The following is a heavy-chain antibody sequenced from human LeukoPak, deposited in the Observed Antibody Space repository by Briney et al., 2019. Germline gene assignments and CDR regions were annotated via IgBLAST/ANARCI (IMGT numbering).Heavy chain of an antibody. Sequence: SETLSLTCTVSGGSISSYYWSWIRQPPGKGLEWIGYIYYSGSTNYNPSLKSRVTISVDTPKNQFSLKLSSVTAADTAVYYCARLGRRYYDILTGYSESSPFDYWAREPWSPSPQ. CDR3: ARLGRRYYDILTGYSESSPFDY. J-gene: IGHJ4*02. D-gene: IGHD3-9*01. V-gene: IGHV4-59*08. CDR1: GGSISSYY. CDR2: IYYSGST.